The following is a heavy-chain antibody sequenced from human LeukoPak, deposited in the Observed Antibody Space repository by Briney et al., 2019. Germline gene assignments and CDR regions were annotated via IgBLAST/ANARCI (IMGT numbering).Heavy chain of an antibody. J-gene: IGHJ4*02. D-gene: IGHD6-13*01. V-gene: IGHV4-59*08. CDR3: ARRGVAAAATNFDY. Sequence: PSETLSLTCTVSGGSISSYYWSWIRQPPGKGLEWLGYIYYSGSTNYNPSLKSRVTISVDTSKNQFSLKLSSVTAADTAVYYCARRGVAAAATNFDYWGQGTLVTVSS. CDR1: GGSISSYY. CDR2: IYYSGST.